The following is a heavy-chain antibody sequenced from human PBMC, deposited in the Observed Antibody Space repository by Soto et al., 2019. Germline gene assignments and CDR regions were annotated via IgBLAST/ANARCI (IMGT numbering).Heavy chain of an antibody. D-gene: IGHD6-13*01. CDR1: GYTFTSYD. CDR2: MNPNSGNT. V-gene: IGHV1-8*01. J-gene: IGHJ6*03. Sequence: ASVKVSCKASGYTFTSYDINWVRQATGQGLEWMGWMNPNSGNTGYAQKFQGRVTMTRNTSISTAYMELSSLRSEDTAVYYCARAPPRIAAAGTRGNYYYMDVWGKGTTVTVSS. CDR3: ARAPPRIAAAGTRGNYYYMDV.